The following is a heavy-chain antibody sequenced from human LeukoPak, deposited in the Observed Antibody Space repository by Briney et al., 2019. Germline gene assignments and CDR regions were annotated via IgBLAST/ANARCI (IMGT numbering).Heavy chain of an antibody. J-gene: IGHJ4*02. V-gene: IGHV4-34*01. Sequence: SETLSLTCAVYGGSFSGYYWSWIRQPPGKGLEWIGEINHSGSTNYNPSLKSRVTISVDTSKNQFSLKLSSVTAADTAVYYCARRPVTLWGQGTLVTVSS. CDR1: GGSFSGYY. D-gene: IGHD3-16*02. CDR3: ARRPVTL. CDR2: INHSGST.